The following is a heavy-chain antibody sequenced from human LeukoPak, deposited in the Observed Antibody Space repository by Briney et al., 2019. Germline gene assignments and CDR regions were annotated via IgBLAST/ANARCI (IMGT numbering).Heavy chain of an antibody. CDR1: GYSFTSYW. CDR3: ARLIYDSSGYYYYYYGMDV. D-gene: IGHD3-22*01. CDR2: IYPGDSDT. V-gene: IGHV5-51*01. J-gene: IGHJ6*02. Sequence: GESLKISCKGSGYSFTSYWIGWVRQMPGKGLEWMGIIYPGDSDTRYSPSFQGQVTISADKSISTAYLQCSSLKASDTAMYYCARLIYDSSGYYYYYYGMDVWGQGTTVTVS.